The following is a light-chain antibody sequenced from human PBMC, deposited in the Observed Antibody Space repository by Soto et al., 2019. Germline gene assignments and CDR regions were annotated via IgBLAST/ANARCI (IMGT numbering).Light chain of an antibody. J-gene: IGKJ3*01. V-gene: IGKV1-39*01. Sequence: DIQMTQSPSSLSASVGDRVTITCRASQSISSFFNWYQQKPGKAPKLLIYAASNLQSGVPPRFSGRGSGKDFTLTISSLQPEDFAPYYCPQSYSTPFTFGPGTKVDIK. CDR2: AAS. CDR3: PQSYSTPFT. CDR1: QSISSF.